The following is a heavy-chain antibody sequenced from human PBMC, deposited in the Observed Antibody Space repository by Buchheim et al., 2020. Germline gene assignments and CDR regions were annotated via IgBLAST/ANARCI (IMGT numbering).Heavy chain of an antibody. J-gene: IGHJ4*02. CDR2: ISSSGSTT. CDR3: VRERGVIPDYFDY. V-gene: IGHV3-48*03. Sequence: EEQLVESGGGLIQPGGCLRLSCAASGFTFSSYEMNWVRQSPGKGLEWVSYISSSGSTTYYADSVKGRFTISRDNVKNSLYLQMNSLRAEDTAVYHCVRERGVIPDYFDYWGQGTL. CDR1: GFTFSSYE. D-gene: IGHD3-3*01.